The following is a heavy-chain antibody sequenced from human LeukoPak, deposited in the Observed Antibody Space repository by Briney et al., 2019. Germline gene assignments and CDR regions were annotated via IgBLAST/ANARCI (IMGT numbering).Heavy chain of an antibody. Sequence: KTSETLSLTCTVSGGPISSSSYYWGWIRQPPGKGLEWIGSIYYSGSTYYNPSLKSRVTISVDTSKNQFSLKLSSVTAADTAVYYCARLARPGGYQYYFDYWGQGTLVTVSS. J-gene: IGHJ4*02. V-gene: IGHV4-39*01. CDR3: ARLARPGGYQYYFDY. D-gene: IGHD6-6*01. CDR2: IYYSGST. CDR1: GGPISSSSYY.